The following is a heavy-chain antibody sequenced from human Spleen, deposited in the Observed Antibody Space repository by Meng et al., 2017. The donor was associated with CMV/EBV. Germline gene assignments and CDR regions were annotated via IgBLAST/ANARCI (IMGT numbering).Heavy chain of an antibody. CDR1: GYTFIDYY. J-gene: IGHJ5*02. CDR2: MRPRTGGT. V-gene: IGHV1-2*02. CDR3: ARDNGQGRDGLTGWFDP. Sequence: ASVKVSCKASGYTFIDYYIHWVRQAPGQGLQWMGWMRPRTGGTLYAQRFQGRVTMTSDTSISTAFMELNRLRPDDTAVYYSARDNGQGRDGLTGWFDPWGQGTLVTVSS. D-gene: IGHD5-24*01.